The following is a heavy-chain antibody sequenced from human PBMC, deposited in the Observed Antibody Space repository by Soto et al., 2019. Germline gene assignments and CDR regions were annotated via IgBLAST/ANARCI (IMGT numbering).Heavy chain of an antibody. V-gene: IGHV1-8*01. D-gene: IGHD3-3*01. CDR2: MNPNSGNT. Sequence: QVQLVQSGAEVKKPGASVKVSCKASGYTFTSYDINWVRQATGQGLEWMGWMNPNSGNTGYAQKFQGRVTMTRNTSISTAYMELSSLRSEDTAVFYCARTTYYDFWSDISAPTAFDIWGQGTMVTVSS. CDR1: GYTFTSYD. CDR3: ARTTYYDFWSDISAPTAFDI. J-gene: IGHJ3*02.